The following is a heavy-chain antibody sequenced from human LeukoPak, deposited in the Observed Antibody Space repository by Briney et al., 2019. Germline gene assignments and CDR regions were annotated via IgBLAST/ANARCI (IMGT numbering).Heavy chain of an antibody. Sequence: GGSLRLSCAASGFTFSSYAMSWVRQAPGKGLEWVSAISGSGGSTYYADSVKGRFTISRDNSKNTLYLQMNSLRAEDTAVYHCAKDQRGSSSQRGDWFDPWGQGTLVTVSS. D-gene: IGHD6-13*01. CDR3: AKDQRGSSSQRGDWFDP. CDR2: ISGSGGST. CDR1: GFTFSSYA. J-gene: IGHJ5*02. V-gene: IGHV3-23*01.